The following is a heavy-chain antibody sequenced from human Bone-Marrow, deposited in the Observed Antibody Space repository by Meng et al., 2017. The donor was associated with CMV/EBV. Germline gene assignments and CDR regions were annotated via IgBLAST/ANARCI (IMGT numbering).Heavy chain of an antibody. V-gene: IGHV4-59*01. Sequence: SQTLSLTCAVQDASSANYYWSWIRQPPGKGLEWIGYIYYSGSTDYNPSLKSRVTISVDTSKNQFSLKLSSVTAADTAVYYCARATYGSGSYYNPKYYFDFWGQGTLVTVSS. CDR1: DASSANYY. D-gene: IGHD3-10*01. J-gene: IGHJ4*02. CDR3: ARATYGSGSYYNPKYYFDF. CDR2: IYYSGST.